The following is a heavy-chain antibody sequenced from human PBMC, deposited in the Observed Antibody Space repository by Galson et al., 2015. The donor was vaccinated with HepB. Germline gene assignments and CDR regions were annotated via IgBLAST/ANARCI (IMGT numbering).Heavy chain of an antibody. CDR2: HDRDDGDT. CDR1: GDTLDELS. V-gene: IGHV1-24*01. Sequence: SVKVSCKVSGDTLDELSGHWARQAPGKGLQWMGGHDRDDGDTFYGENFQGRVTMTEDTSTDTAYMELRSLTSDDTAVYYCATGYCRGTSCYSILDHWGQGTLVTVSS. D-gene: IGHD2-2*02. CDR3: ATGYCRGTSCYSILDH. J-gene: IGHJ1*01.